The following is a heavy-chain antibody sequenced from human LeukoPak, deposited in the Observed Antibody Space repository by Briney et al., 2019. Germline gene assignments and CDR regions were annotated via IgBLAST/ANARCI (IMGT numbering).Heavy chain of an antibody. V-gene: IGHV4-61*02. CDR2: IYTSEST. D-gene: IGHD2-2*01. CDR3: ARGPTYQPIDY. Sequence: SETLSLTCSVSGGSTSSSNYYWSWIRQPAGKGLEWIGRIYTSESTNYNPSLKSRVTISVDTSKNHFSLKLSSVTAADTAVYYCARGPTYQPIDYWGQGTLVTVSS. J-gene: IGHJ4*02. CDR1: GGSTSSSNYY.